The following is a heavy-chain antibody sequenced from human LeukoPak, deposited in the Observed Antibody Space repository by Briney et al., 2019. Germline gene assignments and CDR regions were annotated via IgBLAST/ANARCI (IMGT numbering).Heavy chain of an antibody. Sequence: ASVTVSCKASGYTFTGYYMHWVRQAPGQGLEWMGWINPNSGGTNYAQKFQGRVTMTRDTSISTAYMELSRLRSDDTAVYYCARGPSSSPPFDYWGQGTLVTVSS. V-gene: IGHV1-2*02. CDR1: GYTFTGYY. CDR3: ARGPSSSPPFDY. J-gene: IGHJ4*02. CDR2: INPNSGGT. D-gene: IGHD6-6*01.